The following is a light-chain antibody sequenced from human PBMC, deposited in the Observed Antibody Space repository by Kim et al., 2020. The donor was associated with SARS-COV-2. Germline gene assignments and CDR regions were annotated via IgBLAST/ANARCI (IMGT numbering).Light chain of an antibody. V-gene: IGLV8-61*01. Sequence: QTVLTQETSFSVSPGGTVTLTCGLSSGSVSTSSYPSWYQQTPGQAPRTLIYSTSTRSSGVPDRFSGSILGNKAALTITGAQADDESDYYCMLFVGSATWVFGGGTKLTVL. CDR1: SGSVSTSSY. CDR2: STS. J-gene: IGLJ3*02. CDR3: MLFVGSATWV.